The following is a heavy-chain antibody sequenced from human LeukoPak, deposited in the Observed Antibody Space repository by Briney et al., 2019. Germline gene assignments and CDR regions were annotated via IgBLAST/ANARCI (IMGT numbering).Heavy chain of an antibody. V-gene: IGHV1-69*13. CDR1: GYTFTSYG. D-gene: IGHD5-24*01. CDR3: ARSRDGYNKIKPYYFDY. Sequence: SVKVSCKASGYTFTSYGISWVRQAPGQGLEWMGGIIPIFGTANYAQKFQGRVTITADESTSTAYMELSSLRSEDTAVYYCARSRDGYNKIKPYYFDYWGQGTLVTVSS. J-gene: IGHJ4*02. CDR2: IIPIFGTA.